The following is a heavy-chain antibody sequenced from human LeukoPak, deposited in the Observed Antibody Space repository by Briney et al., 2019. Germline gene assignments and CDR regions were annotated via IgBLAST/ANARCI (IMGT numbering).Heavy chain of an antibody. D-gene: IGHD2-15*01. V-gene: IGHV3-48*03. J-gene: IGHJ4*02. Sequence: PGGSLRLSCAASGLYVNTYEMHWVRQAPGKGLEWVSYINGGASTMNYADPVWGRFTISRDDAQNSVHLQMNSLRDEDTAVYYCVRGRLLRSTKYFDYWGQGALVTVSS. CDR3: VRGRLLRSTKYFDY. CDR2: INGGASTM. CDR1: GLYVNTYE.